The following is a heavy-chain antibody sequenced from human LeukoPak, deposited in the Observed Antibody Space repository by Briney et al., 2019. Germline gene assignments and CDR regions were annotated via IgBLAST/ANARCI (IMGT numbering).Heavy chain of an antibody. D-gene: IGHD3-16*01. CDR2: IKEDGSEK. CDR3: ARLRSAVYYGDAFDI. J-gene: IGHJ3*02. Sequence: GGSLRLSCAVSGFTFSSYWMTCVPQAPGKGLEWVAKIKEDGSEKYYVASVRDRFTVSRDNVKNSLFLQMNSLRVEETATYYCARLRSAVYYGDAFDIWGQGTMVTVSS. V-gene: IGHV3-7*03. CDR1: GFTFSSYW.